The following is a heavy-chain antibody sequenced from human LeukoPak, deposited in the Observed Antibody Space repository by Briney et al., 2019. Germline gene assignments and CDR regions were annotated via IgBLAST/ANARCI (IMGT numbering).Heavy chain of an antibody. Sequence: GASVKVSCKASGYTFTSYYMRWVRQAPGQGLEWMGIINPSGGSTSYAQKFQGRVTMTRDTSTSTVYMELSSLRSEDTAVYYCARDFGSSSDTLGWFDPWGQGTLVTVSS. CDR2: INPSGGST. J-gene: IGHJ5*02. V-gene: IGHV1-46*01. D-gene: IGHD6-13*01. CDR3: ARDFGSSSDTLGWFDP. CDR1: GYTFTSYY.